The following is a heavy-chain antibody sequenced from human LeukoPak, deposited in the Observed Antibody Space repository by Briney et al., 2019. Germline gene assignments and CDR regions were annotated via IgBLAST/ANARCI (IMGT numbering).Heavy chain of an antibody. J-gene: IGHJ4*02. D-gene: IGHD3-10*01. CDR3: ARDLGTYYYGSGNPYYFDY. V-gene: IGHV3-48*04. CDR2: ISSSTGTM. Sequence: GGSLRLSCAASGFTFSSYNMNWVRQAPGKGLEWISYISSSTGTMYYADSVEGRFTISRDNAKNSLYLQMNSLRAEDTAVYYCARDLGTYYYGSGNPYYFDYWGQGTLVTVSS. CDR1: GFTFSSYN.